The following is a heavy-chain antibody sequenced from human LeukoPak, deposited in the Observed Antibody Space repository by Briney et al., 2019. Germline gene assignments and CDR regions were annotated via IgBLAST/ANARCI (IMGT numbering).Heavy chain of an antibody. V-gene: IGHV4-34*01. Sequence: SETLSLTCTVSGGSISSYYWSWIRQPPGKGLEWIGEINHSGSTNYNPSLKSRVTISVDTSKNQFSLKLSSVTAADTAVYYCARSIFVYSTPGPNWFDPWGQGTLVTVSS. J-gene: IGHJ5*02. CDR2: INHSGST. CDR1: GGSISSYY. CDR3: ARSIFVYSTPGPNWFDP. D-gene: IGHD6-13*01.